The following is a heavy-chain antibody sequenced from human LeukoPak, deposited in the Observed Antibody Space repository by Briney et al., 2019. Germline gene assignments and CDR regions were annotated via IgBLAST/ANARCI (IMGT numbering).Heavy chain of an antibody. J-gene: IGHJ5*02. V-gene: IGHV1-18*04. CDR2: ISAYNGNT. CDR3: ATVGSSGYNWFDP. CDR1: GYTFTSYY. D-gene: IGHD3-22*01. Sequence: ASVKVSCKASGYTFTSYYMHWVRQAPGQGLEWMGWISAYNGNTNYAQKLQGRVTMTEDTSTDTAYMELSSLRSEDTAVYYCATVGSSGYNWFDPWGQGTLVTVSS.